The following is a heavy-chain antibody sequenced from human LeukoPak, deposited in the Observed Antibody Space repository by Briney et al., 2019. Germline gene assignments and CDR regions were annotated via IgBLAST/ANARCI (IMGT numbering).Heavy chain of an antibody. V-gene: IGHV4-39*07. J-gene: IGHJ4*02. D-gene: IGHD3-16*01. Sequence: SETLSLTCSVSGGSISRYSYYWGWVRQPPGKGLEWIGSIHYSGSTSYIYYSGSTNYNPSLKSRVSISVDTSKNQFSLRLSSVTAADTAVYYCAKTFNADVYFEYWGQGILVTVSS. CDR2: HYSGSTSYIYYSGST. CDR3: AKTFNADVYFEY. CDR1: GGSISRYSYY.